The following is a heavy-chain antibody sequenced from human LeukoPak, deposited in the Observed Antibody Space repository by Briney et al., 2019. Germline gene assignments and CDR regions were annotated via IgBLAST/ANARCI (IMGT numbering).Heavy chain of an antibody. D-gene: IGHD3-22*01. CDR1: GFTFSSYS. V-gene: IGHV3-21*01. CDR2: ISSSSSYI. J-gene: IGHJ4*02. Sequence: GGSLRLSCAASGFTFSSYSMNWVRQAPGKGLEWVSSISSSSSYIYYADSVKGRFTISRDSSKNTLCLQMNSLRAEDAAVYYCAKGTEYSDSSGPEYYFDYWGQGTLVTVSS. CDR3: AKGTEYSDSSGPEYYFDY.